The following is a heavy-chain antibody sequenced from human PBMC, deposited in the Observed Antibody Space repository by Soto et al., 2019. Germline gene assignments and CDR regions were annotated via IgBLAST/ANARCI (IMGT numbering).Heavy chain of an antibody. D-gene: IGHD6-13*01. Sequence: PSETLSLTCAVSGGSISSGGYSWSWIRQPPGKGLEWIGYIYHSGSTYYNPSLKSRVTISVDRSKNQFSLKLSSVTAADTAVYYCASTIAAAGMGFDYWGQGTLVTVSS. CDR1: GGSISSGGYS. CDR2: IYHSGST. J-gene: IGHJ4*02. CDR3: ASTIAAAGMGFDY. V-gene: IGHV4-30-2*01.